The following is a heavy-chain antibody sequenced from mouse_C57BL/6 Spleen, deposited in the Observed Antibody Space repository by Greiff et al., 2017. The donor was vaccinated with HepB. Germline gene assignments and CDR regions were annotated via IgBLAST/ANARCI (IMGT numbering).Heavy chain of an antibody. CDR3: ARWGSNYAMDY. V-gene: IGHV1-55*01. Sequence: VQLQQSGAELVKPGASVKMSCKASGYTFTSYWITWVKQRPGQGLEWIGDIYPGSGSTNYNEKFKSKATLTVDTSSSTAYMQLSSLTSEDSAVYYCARWGSNYAMDYWGQGTSVTVSS. CDR2: IYPGSGST. J-gene: IGHJ4*01. CDR1: GYTFTSYW.